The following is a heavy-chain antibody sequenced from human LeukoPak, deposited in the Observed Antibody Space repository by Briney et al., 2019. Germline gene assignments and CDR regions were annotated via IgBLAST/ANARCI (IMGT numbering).Heavy chain of an antibody. CDR1: GFRFSSFW. CDR2: IKEDGTET. J-gene: IGHJ4*02. D-gene: IGHD3-10*01. Sequence: GGSLRLSCAASGFRFSSFWMSWVRQAPGKGLEWVANIKEDGTETYYVDSVKGRFTISRDNAKNSLYLQMNSLRAEDTAVYYCARERGTLWFGELFIHFDYWGQGTLVTVSS. CDR3: ARERGTLWFGELFIHFDY. V-gene: IGHV3-7*01.